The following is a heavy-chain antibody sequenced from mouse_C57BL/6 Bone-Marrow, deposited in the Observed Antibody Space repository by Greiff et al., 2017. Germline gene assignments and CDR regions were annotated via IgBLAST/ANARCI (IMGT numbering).Heavy chain of an antibody. CDR3: ARALLRVGDY. CDR1: GFTFSSYA. Sequence: EVHLVESGGGLVKPGGSLKLSCAASGFTFSSYAMSWVRQTPEKRLEWVATISDGGSYTYYPDNVKGRFTISRDNAKNNLYLQMSQLKSEDTAMYYCARALLRVGDYWGQGTTLTVSS. V-gene: IGHV5-4*01. J-gene: IGHJ2*01. D-gene: IGHD1-1*01. CDR2: ISDGGSYT.